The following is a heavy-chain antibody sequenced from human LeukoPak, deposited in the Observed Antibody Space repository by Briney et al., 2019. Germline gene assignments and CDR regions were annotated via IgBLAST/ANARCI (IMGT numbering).Heavy chain of an antibody. J-gene: IGHJ5*02. CDR3: ARDGYYDSSGYLYNWFDP. CDR1: GYTFTGYY. D-gene: IGHD3-22*01. V-gene: IGHV1-2*02. Sequence: ASVKVSCKASGYTFTGYYMHWVRQASGQGLEWMGWINPNSGGTNYAQKFQGRVTMTRDTSISTAYMELSRLRSDDTAVYYCARDGYYDSSGYLYNWFDPWGQGTLVTVSS. CDR2: INPNSGGT.